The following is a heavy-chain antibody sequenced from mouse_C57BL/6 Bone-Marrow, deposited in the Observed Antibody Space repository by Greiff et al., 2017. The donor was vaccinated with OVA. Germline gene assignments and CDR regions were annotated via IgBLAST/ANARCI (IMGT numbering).Heavy chain of an antibody. V-gene: IGHV5-6*01. J-gene: IGHJ2*01. Sequence: EVQGVESGGDLVKPGGSLKLSCAASGFTFSSYGMSWVRQTPDKRLEWVATISSGGSYTYYPDSVKGRFTISRDNAKNTLYLQMSSLKSEDTAMYYCARQGTTVVAPYYFDYWGQGTTLTVSS. CDR1: GFTFSSYG. CDR2: ISSGGSYT. CDR3: ARQGTTVVAPYYFDY. D-gene: IGHD1-1*01.